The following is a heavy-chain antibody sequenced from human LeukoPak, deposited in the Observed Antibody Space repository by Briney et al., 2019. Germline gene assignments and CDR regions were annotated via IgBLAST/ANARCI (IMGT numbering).Heavy chain of an antibody. V-gene: IGHV3-23*01. CDR2: ITDSGGST. J-gene: IGHJ4*02. D-gene: IGHD3-10*01. CDR3: ANGGIRRGATLGVY. Sequence: GGSLGLSCAASGFTFTSHAMSWVRQAPGKGLESVSTITDSGGSTYYADSVKGRFTISRDNSKNTLYLQMNSLRAEDTAVYYCANGGIRRGATLGVYWAQGALVTVSS. CDR1: GFTFTSHA.